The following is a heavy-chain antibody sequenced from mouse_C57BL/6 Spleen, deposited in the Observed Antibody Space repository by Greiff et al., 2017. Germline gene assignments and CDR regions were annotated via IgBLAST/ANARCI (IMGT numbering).Heavy chain of an antibody. CDR1: GYSFTGYY. Sequence: VQLQHSGPELVKPGASVKISCKASGYSFTGYYMNWVKQSPEKSLEWIGEINPSTGGTTYNQKFKAKATLTVDKSSSTAYMQLKRLTSEDSAVYYCAREDSSGYDAMDYWGQGTSVTVSS. J-gene: IGHJ4*01. D-gene: IGHD3-2*02. CDR3: AREDSSGYDAMDY. CDR2: INPSTGGT. V-gene: IGHV1-42*01.